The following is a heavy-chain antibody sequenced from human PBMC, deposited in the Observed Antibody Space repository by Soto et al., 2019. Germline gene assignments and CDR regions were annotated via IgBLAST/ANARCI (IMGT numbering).Heavy chain of an antibody. CDR3: ARSGNIVATTNYYMDV. V-gene: IGHV3-20*04. CDR1: GFTFDDYG. D-gene: IGHD5-12*01. Sequence: EVQLVESGGGVVRPGGSVRLSCVASGFTFDDYGRHWVRQAPGKGLEWVSGINWNGGRTGYPGSMKGRFIISRDNAKNSLYLQMNSLRAEDTALYYCARSGNIVATTNYYMDVWGNGTTVTVSS. J-gene: IGHJ6*03. CDR2: INWNGGRT.